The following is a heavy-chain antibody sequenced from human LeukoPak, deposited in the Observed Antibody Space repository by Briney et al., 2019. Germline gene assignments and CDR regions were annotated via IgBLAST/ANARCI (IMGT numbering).Heavy chain of an antibody. J-gene: IGHJ6*03. Sequence: ASVKVSCKASGYTFTGYYMHWVRQAPGQGLEWMGWINPNSGGTNYAQKFQGRVTITTDESTSTAYMELSSLRSEDTAVYYCATSRFGVLNDYMDVWGKGTTVTVSS. CDR3: ATSRFGVLNDYMDV. D-gene: IGHD3-10*01. CDR2: INPNSGGT. V-gene: IGHV1-2*02. CDR1: GYTFTGYY.